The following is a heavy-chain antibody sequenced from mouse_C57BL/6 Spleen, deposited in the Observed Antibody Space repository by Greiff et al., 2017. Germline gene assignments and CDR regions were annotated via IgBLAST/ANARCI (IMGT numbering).Heavy chain of an antibody. CDR1: GFTFSDYG. Sequence: EVKFVESGGGLVKPGGSLKLSCAASGFTFSDYGMHWVRQAPEKGLEWVAYISSGSSTIYYADTVKGRFTISRDNAKNTLFLQMTSLRSEDTAMYYCARPSTTVVDYFDYWGQGTTLTVSS. D-gene: IGHD1-1*01. J-gene: IGHJ2*01. CDR2: ISSGSSTI. V-gene: IGHV5-17*01. CDR3: ARPSTTVVDYFDY.